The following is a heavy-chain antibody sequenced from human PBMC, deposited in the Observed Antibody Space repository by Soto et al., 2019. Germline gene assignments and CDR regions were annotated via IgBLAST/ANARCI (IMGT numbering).Heavy chain of an antibody. J-gene: IGHJ6*02. D-gene: IGHD3-3*01. CDR1: GGSISSGGYS. CDR2: IYHSGST. CDR3: ARSDYDFWSGTANYYGMDV. Sequence: PSENLSLTCAVSGGSISSGGYSWSWIRQPPGKGLEWIGYIYHSGSTYYNPSLKSRVTISVDRSKNQFSLKLSSVTAADTAVYYCARSDYDFWSGTANYYGMDVWGQGTTVTVSS. V-gene: IGHV4-30-2*01.